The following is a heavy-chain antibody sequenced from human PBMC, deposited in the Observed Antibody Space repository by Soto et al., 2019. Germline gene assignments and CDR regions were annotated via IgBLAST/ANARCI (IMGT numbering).Heavy chain of an antibody. J-gene: IGHJ4*02. CDR3: ARWGDTGYCSGGSCYPSYYFDY. D-gene: IGHD2-15*01. CDR2: IYYSGST. Sequence: SETLSLTCTVSGGSISSYYWSWIRQPPGKGLEWIGYIYYSGSTNYNPSLKSRVTISVDTSKNQFSLKLSSVTAADTAVYYCARWGDTGYCSGGSCYPSYYFDYWGQGTLVTVSS. CDR1: GGSISSYY. V-gene: IGHV4-59*01.